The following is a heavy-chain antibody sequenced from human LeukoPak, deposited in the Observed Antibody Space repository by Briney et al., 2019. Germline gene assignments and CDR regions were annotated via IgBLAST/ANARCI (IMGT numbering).Heavy chain of an antibody. D-gene: IGHD4-17*01. CDR2: ISGRGGST. Sequence: GGSLRLSCAASGFTFSSYAMSWVRQAPGKGLEWVSAISGRGGSTYYADSVKGRFTISRDNSKNTLYLQMNSLRAEDTAVYYCAKVGGDYVVEYYFDYWGRGTLVTVSS. V-gene: IGHV3-23*01. CDR1: GFTFSSYA. J-gene: IGHJ4*02. CDR3: AKVGGDYVVEYYFDY.